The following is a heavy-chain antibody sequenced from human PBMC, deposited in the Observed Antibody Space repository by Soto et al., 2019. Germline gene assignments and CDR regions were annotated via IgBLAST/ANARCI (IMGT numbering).Heavy chain of an antibody. CDR1: GCSISSGYY. CDR3: ARHYSNYVDY. J-gene: IGHJ4*02. CDR2: IYHSGST. V-gene: IGHV4-38-2*01. Sequence: SETLSLTCAVSGCSISSGYYWGWIRQPPGKGLEWIGSIYHSGSTYYNPSLKSRVTISVDTYKNQFSLKLSSVTAAETAVYYCARHYSNYVDYWGKGTLVTVSS. D-gene: IGHD4-4*01.